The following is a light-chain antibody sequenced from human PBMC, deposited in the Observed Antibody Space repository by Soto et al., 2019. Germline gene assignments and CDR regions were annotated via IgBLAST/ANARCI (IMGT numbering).Light chain of an antibody. V-gene: IGKV3-15*01. CDR1: ESVHRN. CDR3: QHYSNWPPT. Sequence: EVVMTQSPATLSVSPGERVTLSCRASESVHRNLAWYQQKPGQGPSLLIYYASTRATGVPDRFTGSGSGADFTLTISSLQSEDFGVYHCQHYSNWPPTFGPGTKVDIK. J-gene: IGKJ3*01. CDR2: YAS.